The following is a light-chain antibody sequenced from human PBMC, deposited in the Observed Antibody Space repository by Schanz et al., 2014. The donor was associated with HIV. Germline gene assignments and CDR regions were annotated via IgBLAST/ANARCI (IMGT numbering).Light chain of an antibody. CDR3: QSYDLSLYGAL. J-gene: IGLJ2*01. CDR2: NNN. CDR1: SSNIGSNP. V-gene: IGLV1-44*01. Sequence: QPVLTQPPSASGTTGQRVTIFCSGSSSNIGSNPENRHQHLPGTAPKVVIYNNNQRPSGVPDRFSGSRSGTSASLAISGLQAEDEADYYCQSYDLSLYGALFGGGTKLTVL.